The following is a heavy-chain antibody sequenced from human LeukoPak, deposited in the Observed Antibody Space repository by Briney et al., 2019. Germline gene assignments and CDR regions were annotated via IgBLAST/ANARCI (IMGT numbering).Heavy chain of an antibody. CDR3: AKDRVGALLYFDF. V-gene: IGHV4-39*07. D-gene: IGHD1-26*01. J-gene: IGHJ4*02. Sequence: PSETLSLTCTVSGGSISSSSYYWGWIRQPPGKGLEWIGSIYYSGSTYYNPSLKSRVTISVDTSKNQFSLKLSSVTAADTAVYYCAKDRVGALLYFDFWGQGTLVTVSS. CDR1: GGSISSSSYY. CDR2: IYYSGST.